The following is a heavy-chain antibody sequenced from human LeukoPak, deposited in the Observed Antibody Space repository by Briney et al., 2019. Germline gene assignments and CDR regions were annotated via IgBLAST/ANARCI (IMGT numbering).Heavy chain of an antibody. Sequence: GGSLRLSCAASEFTFSYYWMHWVRRAPRKGLVWVSRISTDGYTTDYADFVQGRFTASRDNTKNTWSLEMNSLRAEDTAVYYCVVGGSPGYWGQGTLVTVSS. CDR3: VVGGSPGY. V-gene: IGHV3-74*01. CDR1: EFTFSYYW. CDR2: ISTDGYTT. D-gene: IGHD2-15*01. J-gene: IGHJ4*02.